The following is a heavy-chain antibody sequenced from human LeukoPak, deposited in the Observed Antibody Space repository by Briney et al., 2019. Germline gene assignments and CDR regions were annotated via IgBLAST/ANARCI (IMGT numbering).Heavy chain of an antibody. V-gene: IGHV3-23*01. CDR1: GFTFSSYG. CDR2: ISDSGNT. J-gene: IGHJ4*02. D-gene: IGHD2-21*01. Sequence: GGSLRLSCAASGFTFSSYGMSWVRQAPGKGLEWVSAISDSGNTYHADSVKGRFTISRDSSKNTLFLQMNRLRPEDAAVYYCAKAPVTTCRGAYCYPFDYWGQGTLVTVSS. CDR3: AKAPVTTCRGAYCYPFDY.